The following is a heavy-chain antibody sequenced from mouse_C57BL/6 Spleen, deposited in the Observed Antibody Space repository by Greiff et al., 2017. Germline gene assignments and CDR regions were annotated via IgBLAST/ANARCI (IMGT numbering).Heavy chain of an antibody. CDR3: ARSGDYYFDY. V-gene: IGHV1-64*01. Sequence: QVQLQQPGAELVKPGASEKLSCKASGYTFTSYWMHWVKQRPGQGLEWIGMIHPNSGSTNYNEKFKSKATLTVDKSSSTAYMQLSSLTSEDSAVYYCARSGDYYFDYWGQGTTLTVSS. CDR1: GYTFTSYW. J-gene: IGHJ2*01. CDR2: IHPNSGST. D-gene: IGHD3-1*01.